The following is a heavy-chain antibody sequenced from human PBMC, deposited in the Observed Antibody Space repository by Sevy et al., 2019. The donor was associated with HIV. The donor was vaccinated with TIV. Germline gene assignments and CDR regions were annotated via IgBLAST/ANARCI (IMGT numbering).Heavy chain of an antibody. Sequence: SETLYLTCTVSGGSITSLYWNWIRQPPGKGLEWIANIYYNGHINYNPSPKSRVTLSLDTSKNQFSLRLSSVTAADTAMYYCAGENAWGRGYSWGQGTLVTVSS. J-gene: IGHJ4*02. CDR3: AGENAWGRGYS. V-gene: IGHV4-59*08. D-gene: IGHD1-26*01. CDR2: IYYNGHI. CDR1: GGSITSLY.